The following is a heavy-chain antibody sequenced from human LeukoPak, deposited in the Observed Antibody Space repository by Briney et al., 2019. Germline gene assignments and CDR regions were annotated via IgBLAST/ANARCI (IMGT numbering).Heavy chain of an antibody. Sequence: SETLSLTCAVYGGSFSGYYWSWIRKPPGKGLEWIGEINHSGSTNYNPSLKSRVTISVDTSKNQFSLKLSSVTAADTAVYYCASSGLWLAPYYYGMDVWGQGTTVTVSS. CDR1: GGSFSGYY. D-gene: IGHD6-19*01. CDR3: ASSGLWLAPYYYGMDV. J-gene: IGHJ6*02. CDR2: INHSGST. V-gene: IGHV4-34*01.